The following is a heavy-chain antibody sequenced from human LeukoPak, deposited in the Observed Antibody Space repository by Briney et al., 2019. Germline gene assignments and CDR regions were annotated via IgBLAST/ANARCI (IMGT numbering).Heavy chain of an antibody. CDR3: AREGVLRYYFDY. CDR2: IYYSGIT. Sequence: TLSLTCTVSGGSISSGGYYWSWIRQHPGKGLEWIGYIYYSGITYYNPSLKSRVTIAVDTSKNQFSLKLNSVTAADTAVYYCAREGVLRYYFDYWGQGTLVTVSS. CDR1: GGSISSGGYY. V-gene: IGHV4-31*03. D-gene: IGHD3-9*01. J-gene: IGHJ4*02.